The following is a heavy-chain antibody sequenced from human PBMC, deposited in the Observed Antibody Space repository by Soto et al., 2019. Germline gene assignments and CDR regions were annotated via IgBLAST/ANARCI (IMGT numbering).Heavy chain of an antibody. V-gene: IGHV5-51*01. CDR2: IYPGDSDT. D-gene: IGHD2-2*01. CDR3: ARDHSYCSGTTCHESYGMDV. CDR1: GYSFNSYW. J-gene: IGHJ6*02. Sequence: PGESLKISCKGSGYSFNSYWIGWVRQMPGKGLEWMGIIYPGDSDTRYSPSFQGQVTISADKSISTAYLQWSSLKAADTALYYCARDHSYCSGTTCHESYGMDVWGQGATVTVSS.